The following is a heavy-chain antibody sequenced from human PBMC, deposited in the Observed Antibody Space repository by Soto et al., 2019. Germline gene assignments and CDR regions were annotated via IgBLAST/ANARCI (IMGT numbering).Heavy chain of an antibody. Sequence: QVQLVQSGAEVKKPGASVKVSCKASGYTFTGYSIHWVRQTPGQGLEWMGWINPNSDNTHFSQRFQGRVTRTRDTSITTAYMDLSRLTSDDTAMYYCAREYCSGVGCSPYFDYWGQGTLVTVSS. CDR3: AREYCSGVGCSPYFDY. J-gene: IGHJ4*02. D-gene: IGHD2-15*01. CDR2: INPNSDNT. V-gene: IGHV1-2*02. CDR1: GYTFTGYS.